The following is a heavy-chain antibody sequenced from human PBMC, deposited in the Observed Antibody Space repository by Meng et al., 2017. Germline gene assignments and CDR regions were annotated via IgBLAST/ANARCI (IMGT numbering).Heavy chain of an antibody. D-gene: IGHD3-9*01. CDR3: TTRYFDWLFYRVVSDY. J-gene: IGHJ4*02. CDR2: IIPIFGTA. V-gene: IGHV1-69*06. CDR1: GGTFSSYA. Sequence: SVKVSCKASGGTFSSYAISWVRQAPGQGLEWMGGIIPIFGTANYAQKFQGRVTITADKSTSTAYMELSSLRSEDTAVYYCTTRYFDWLFYRVVSDYWGQGTLVTVSS.